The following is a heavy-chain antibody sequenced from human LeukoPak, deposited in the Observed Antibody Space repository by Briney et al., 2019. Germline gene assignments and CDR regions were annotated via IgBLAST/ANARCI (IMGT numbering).Heavy chain of an antibody. D-gene: IGHD3-10*01. CDR1: GYTFTSYD. V-gene: IGHV1-8*03. CDR3: ARAPSRRGITMVRGVITWFDP. CDR2: MNPNSGNT. J-gene: IGHJ5*02. Sequence: ASVKVSCKASGYTFTSYDINWVRQATGQGLEWMGWMNPNSGNTGYAQKFQGRVTITRNTSISTAYMELSSLRSEDTAVYYCARAPSRRGITMVRGVITWFDPWGQGTLVTVSS.